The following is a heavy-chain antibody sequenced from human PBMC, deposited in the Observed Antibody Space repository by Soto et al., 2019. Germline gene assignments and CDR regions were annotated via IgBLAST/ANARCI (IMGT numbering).Heavy chain of an antibody. CDR3: AREWGLLPYYVMNV. CDR1: GDSVTSGSYY. J-gene: IGHJ6*02. CDR2: ISYTGRT. D-gene: IGHD7-27*01. V-gene: IGHV4-61*03. Sequence: SETLSLTCIVSGDSVTSGSYYWTWLRQPPGKGLEWIGHISYTGRTKYNPSLQSRVTISVDTSKNDFSLNLSSVTAADTAVYFCAREWGLLPYYVMNVWGHGTAVTVSS.